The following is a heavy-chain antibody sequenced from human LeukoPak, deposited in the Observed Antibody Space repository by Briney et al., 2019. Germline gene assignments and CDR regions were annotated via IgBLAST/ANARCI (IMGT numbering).Heavy chain of an antibody. Sequence: ASVKVTCKASGYTFTSYYMHWVRQAPGQGLEWMGIINPSGGSTSYAQKFQGRVTMTRDTTTSTVYMELSSLRSEDTAVYYCARGGLGYSYGHQRRRSDYWGQGTLVTVSS. J-gene: IGHJ4*02. D-gene: IGHD5-18*01. CDR1: GYTFTSYY. CDR3: ARGGLGYSYGHQRRRSDY. V-gene: IGHV1-46*03. CDR2: INPSGGST.